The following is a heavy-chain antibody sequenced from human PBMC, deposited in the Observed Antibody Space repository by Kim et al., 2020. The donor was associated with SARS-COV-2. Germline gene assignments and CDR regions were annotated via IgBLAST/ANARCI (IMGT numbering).Heavy chain of an antibody. D-gene: IGHD3-9*01. Sequence: GGSLRLSCAASGFTFSSYWMSWVRQAPGKGLEWVANIKQDGSEKYYVDSVKGRFTISRDNAKNSLYLQMNSLRAEDTAVYYCAREEGDDILTGYPLFDYWGQGTLVTVSS. CDR2: IKQDGSEK. V-gene: IGHV3-7*01. CDR3: AREEGDDILTGYPLFDY. J-gene: IGHJ4*02. CDR1: GFTFSSYW.